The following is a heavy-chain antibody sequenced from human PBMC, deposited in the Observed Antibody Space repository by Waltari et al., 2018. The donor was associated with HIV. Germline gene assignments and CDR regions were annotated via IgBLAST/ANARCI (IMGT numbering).Heavy chain of an antibody. J-gene: IGHJ4*02. CDR2: ISSNSSTI. D-gene: IGHD2-8*01. V-gene: IGHV3-48*02. Sequence: EVQLVESGGGLVQPGGSLRPSGVASGFTFSYRAMNWVRPAPGKGLEWISYISSNSSTIYHAESVKGRFTISRDNAKNSLYLQMNSLRDEDTAVYYCVRVGTSFDFWGQGTLVTVSS. CDR1: GFTFSYRA. CDR3: VRVGTSFDF.